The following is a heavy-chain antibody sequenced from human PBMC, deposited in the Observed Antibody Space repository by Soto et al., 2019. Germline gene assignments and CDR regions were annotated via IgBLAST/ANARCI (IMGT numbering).Heavy chain of an antibody. Sequence: GASVKVSCKASGYTFTSYGISWVRQAPGQGLEWMGWISAYNGNTNYAQKLQGRVTMTTDTSTSTAYMELRSLRSDDTAVYYCGRDSELAATIPRDYWGQGTLVTVSS. V-gene: IGHV1-18*01. CDR3: GRDSELAATIPRDY. J-gene: IGHJ4*02. CDR1: GYTFTSYG. D-gene: IGHD5-12*01. CDR2: ISAYNGNT.